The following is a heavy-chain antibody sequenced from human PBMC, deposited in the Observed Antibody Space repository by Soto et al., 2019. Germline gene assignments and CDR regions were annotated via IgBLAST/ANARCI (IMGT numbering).Heavy chain of an antibody. D-gene: IGHD2-15*01. Sequence: QITLKESGPTLVKPTQTLTLTCTFSGFSLSTSGVGVGWIRQPPGKALEWLALIYWYDDKRYSPSLKSRLSITKDTSKNQVVLTMTNMDPVDTATYYCACQGGREDFDYWGQGTLVTVSS. CDR3: ACQGGREDFDY. CDR2: IYWYDDK. V-gene: IGHV2-5*01. CDR1: GFSLSTSGVG. J-gene: IGHJ4*02.